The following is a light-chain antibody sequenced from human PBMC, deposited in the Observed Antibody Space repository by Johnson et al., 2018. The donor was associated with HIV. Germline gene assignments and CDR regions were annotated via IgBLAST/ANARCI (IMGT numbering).Light chain of an antibody. CDR2: DNN. CDR1: SSNIGNNY. J-gene: IGLJ1*01. CDR3: GTLDSSLRFSF. Sequence: QSVLTQPPSVSAAPGQKVTISCSGSSSNIGNNYVSWYQQLPGRAPKLLIYDNNKRPSGIPDRFSGSESGSSATLGITGLQPGDEADYYCGTLDSSLRFSFVGTGTKVIVL. V-gene: IGLV1-51*01.